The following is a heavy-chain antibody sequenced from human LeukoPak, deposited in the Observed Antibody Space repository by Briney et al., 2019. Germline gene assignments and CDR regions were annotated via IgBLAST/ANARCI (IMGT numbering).Heavy chain of an antibody. D-gene: IGHD1-26*01. CDR3: ARYSKPIVGATTRNYYYYYGMDV. J-gene: IGHJ6*02. CDR2: ISSSGSTI. V-gene: IGHV3-11*01. CDR1: GFTFSDYY. Sequence: GGSLRLSCAASGFTFSDYYMSWIRQAPGKGLEWVSYISSSGSTIYYADSVKGRFTISGDNAKNSLYLQMNSLRAEDTAVYYCARYSKPIVGATTRNYYYYYGMDVWGQGTTVTVSS.